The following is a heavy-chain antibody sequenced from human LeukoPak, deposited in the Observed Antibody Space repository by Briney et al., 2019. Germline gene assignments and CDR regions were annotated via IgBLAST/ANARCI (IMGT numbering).Heavy chain of an antibody. CDR3: AREGEMATAEYFQH. CDR1: GFTFKNFV. Sequence: PGGSLRLSCAAYGFTFKNFVMHWVRQAPGKGLVWVSRVNDDGRSTHYADYVTGRFTVSKDNAKNSLYLQLNSLRVEDTAVYYCAREGEMATAEYFQHWGQGTLVTVSS. V-gene: IGHV3-74*01. J-gene: IGHJ1*01. D-gene: IGHD5-24*01. CDR2: VNDDGRST.